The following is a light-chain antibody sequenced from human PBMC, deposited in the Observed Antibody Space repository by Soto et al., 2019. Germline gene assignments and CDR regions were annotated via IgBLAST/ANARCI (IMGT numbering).Light chain of an antibody. CDR2: EVT. J-gene: IGLJ1*01. Sequence: QSVLTQPASVSGSLGQSITISCTGTSSDVGYYDYVSWYQQHPDKAPKLMIYEVTNRPSGVSNRFSGSKSGNTASLTISGLQAEDEADYYCSSYTGTSTYVFGTGTKVTVL. CDR1: SSDVGYYDY. CDR3: SSYTGTSTYV. V-gene: IGLV2-14*01.